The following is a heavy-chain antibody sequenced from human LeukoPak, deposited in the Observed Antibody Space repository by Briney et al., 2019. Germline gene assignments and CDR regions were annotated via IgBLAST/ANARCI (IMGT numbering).Heavy chain of an antibody. V-gene: IGHV1-46*01. CDR3: ARISVTKSSSFDY. J-gene: IGHJ4*02. Sequence: ASVKVSCKASGYTFTSYYVHWVRQAPGQGLEWMGIINPNGATTSYAQKFQGRVTMTRDMSTSTVYMELSSLRSEDTAVYYCARISVTKSSSFDYWGQGTLVTVSS. CDR1: GYTFTSYY. CDR2: INPNGATT. D-gene: IGHD5-18*01.